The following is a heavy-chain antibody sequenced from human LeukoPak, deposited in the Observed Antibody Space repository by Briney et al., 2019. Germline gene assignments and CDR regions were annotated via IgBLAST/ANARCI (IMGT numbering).Heavy chain of an antibody. D-gene: IGHD3-22*01. CDR2: IYSGGST. CDR1: GFTVSSNY. CDR3: ARVGATDSSGYYKSYYYYGMDV. Sequence: PGGSLRLSCAASGFTVSSNYMSWVRQAPGKGLEWVSVIYSGGSTYYADSVKGRFTISRDNSKNTLYLQMNSLRAEDTAVYYCARVGATDSSGYYKSYYYYGMDVWGQGTTVTASS. V-gene: IGHV3-53*01. J-gene: IGHJ6*02.